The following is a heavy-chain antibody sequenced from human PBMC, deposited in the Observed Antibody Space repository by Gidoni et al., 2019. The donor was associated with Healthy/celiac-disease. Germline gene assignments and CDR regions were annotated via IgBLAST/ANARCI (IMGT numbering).Heavy chain of an antibody. J-gene: IGHJ4*02. V-gene: IGHV3-30*18. CDR1: GFTFSSYG. CDR3: AKDRFGYSGSTIDY. CDR2: ISYDGSNK. D-gene: IGHD1-26*01. Sequence: QVQLVESGGGVVQPGRSLRLSCAASGFTFSSYGMHWVRQAPGKGLEWVAVISYDGSNKYYADSVKGRFTISRDNSKNTLYLQMNSLRAEDTAVYYCAKDRFGYSGSTIDYWGQGTLVTVSS.